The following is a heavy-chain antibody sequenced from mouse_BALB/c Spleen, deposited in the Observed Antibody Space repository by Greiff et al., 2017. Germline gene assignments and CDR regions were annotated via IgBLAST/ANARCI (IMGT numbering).Heavy chain of an antibody. V-gene: IGHV2-9*02. D-gene: IGHD2-4*01. CDR2: IWAGGST. J-gene: IGHJ2*01. CDR1: GFSLTSYG. Sequence: VKVEESGPGLVAPSQSLSITCTVSGFSLTSYGVHWVRQPPGKGLEWLGVIWAGGSTNYNSALMSRLSISKDNSKSQVFLKMNSLQTDDTAMYYCAREDYDYDGGLDYWGQGTTLTVSS. CDR3: AREDYDYDGGLDY.